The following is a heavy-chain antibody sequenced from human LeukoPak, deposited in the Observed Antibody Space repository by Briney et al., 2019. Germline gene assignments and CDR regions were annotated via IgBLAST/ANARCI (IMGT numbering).Heavy chain of an antibody. V-gene: IGHV4-39*01. CDR2: IYYSGST. J-gene: IGHJ4*02. CDR1: GYSISSSSYY. CDR3: VVLPAATPYYFDC. D-gene: IGHD2-2*01. Sequence: SETLSLTCTVSGYSISSSSYYWGWIRQPPGKGLEWIGSIYYSGSTYYNPSLKSRVTISVDTSKNQFSLKLSSVTAADTALYYCVVLPAATPYYFDCWGQGTLVTVSS.